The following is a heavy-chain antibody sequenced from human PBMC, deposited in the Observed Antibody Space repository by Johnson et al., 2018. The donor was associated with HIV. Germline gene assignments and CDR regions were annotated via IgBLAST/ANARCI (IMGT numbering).Heavy chain of an antibody. CDR2: IYSGGST. J-gene: IGHJ3*02. V-gene: IGHV3-53*01. Sequence: VQLVESGGGLMQPGGSLRLSCAASGFIVSSNCMTWVRQAPGKGLEWVSVIYSGGSTYYVDSVKGRFTLSRDNAKNSLYLQMNSLRAEDTAVYYCARGGYYDILTGYYALAAFDIWGQGTMVT. D-gene: IGHD3-9*01. CDR3: ARGGYYDILTGYYALAAFDI. CDR1: GFIVSSNC.